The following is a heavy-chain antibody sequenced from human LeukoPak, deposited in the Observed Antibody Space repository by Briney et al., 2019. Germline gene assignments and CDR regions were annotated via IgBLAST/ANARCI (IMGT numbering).Heavy chain of an antibody. D-gene: IGHD3-22*01. CDR1: GFTFSSYG. Sequence: PGGSLRLSCAASGFTFSSYGMHWVRQAPGKGLEWVAVISYDGSNKYYADSVKGRFTISRDNSKNTLYLQMNSLRAEDTAVYYCAKGSSGYSGYFDYWGQGTLVTVSS. CDR3: AKGSSGYSGYFDY. V-gene: IGHV3-30*18. J-gene: IGHJ4*02. CDR2: ISYDGSNK.